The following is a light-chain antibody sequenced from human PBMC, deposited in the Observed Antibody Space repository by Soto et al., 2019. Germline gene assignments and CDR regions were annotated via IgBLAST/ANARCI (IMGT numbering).Light chain of an antibody. V-gene: IGLV2-14*01. CDR3: SSLTTSRTLL. CDR1: SGDIGSHNY. Sequence: QSALTQPASVSGSPGQSITVSCTGSSGDIGSHNYVSWFQQHPGKAPKIILHAVNSRPSGVSNRFSGSRSGDTAFLIISWLRAEDEADYYCSSLTTSRTLLFGGGTKVTVL. CDR2: AVN. J-gene: IGLJ2*01.